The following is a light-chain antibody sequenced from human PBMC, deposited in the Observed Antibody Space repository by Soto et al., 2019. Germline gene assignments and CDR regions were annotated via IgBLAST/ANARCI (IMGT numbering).Light chain of an antibody. CDR1: QSIGTL. V-gene: IGKV1-5*01. CDR2: DAS. Sequence: DIQMTKSPSTLSASLGAKVTITCRASQSIGTLLAWYQQTPGRAPNLLLYDASSLQSGVPSRFSGSGSGTEFTLTISSLQPDDFATYFCQQFKTYPITFGQGTRLEIK. J-gene: IGKJ5*01. CDR3: QQFKTYPIT.